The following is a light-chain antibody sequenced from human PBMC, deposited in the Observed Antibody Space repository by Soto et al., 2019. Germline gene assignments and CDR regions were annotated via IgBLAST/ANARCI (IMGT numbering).Light chain of an antibody. CDR3: SSYTSSATLYV. Sequence: QSALTQPASVSGSPGQSITISCTGTSGDVGGYNYVSWYQQHPGKAPKLMIYGVTNRPSGVSNRFSGSKSDNTASLTISGLQADDEADYYCSSYTSSATLYVFGTGTKVTVL. CDR1: SGDVGGYNY. CDR2: GVT. J-gene: IGLJ1*01. V-gene: IGLV2-14*01.